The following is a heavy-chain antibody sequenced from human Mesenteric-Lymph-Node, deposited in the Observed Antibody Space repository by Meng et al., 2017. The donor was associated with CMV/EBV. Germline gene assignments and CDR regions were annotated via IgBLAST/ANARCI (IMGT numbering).Heavy chain of an antibody. Sequence: GESLKISCAASGFTFSSYAMSWVRQAPGKGLEWVSAISGSGGSTYYADSVKGRFTISRDNSKNTLYLQMNSLRAEDTAAYYCVRLSDDWGRGTLVTVSS. V-gene: IGHV3-23*01. J-gene: IGHJ4*02. CDR2: ISGSGGST. CDR3: VRLSDD. D-gene: IGHD2/OR15-2a*01. CDR1: GFTFSSYA.